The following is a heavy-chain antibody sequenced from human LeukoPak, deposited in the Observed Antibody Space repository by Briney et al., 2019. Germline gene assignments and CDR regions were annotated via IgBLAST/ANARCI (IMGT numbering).Heavy chain of an antibody. CDR2: IYYSGST. D-gene: IGHD5-12*01. V-gene: IGHV4-31*03. J-gene: IGHJ3*02. CDR3: ARHFGYPIAFDI. Sequence: PSETLSLTCTVTGGSISSGGYYWSWIRQHPGKGLEWIGYIYYSGSTYYNPSLKSRVTISVDTSKNQFSLKLSSVTAADTAVYYCARHFGYPIAFDIWGQGTMVTVSS. CDR1: GGSISSGGYY.